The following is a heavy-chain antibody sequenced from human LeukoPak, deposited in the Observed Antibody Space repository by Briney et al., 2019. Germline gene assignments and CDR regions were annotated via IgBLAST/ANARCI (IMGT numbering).Heavy chain of an antibody. CDR3: ARVVAGTVDY. V-gene: IGHV3-53*01. Sequence: PGGSLSLSCAASGFPVSSNYMSWVRQAPGKGLEWVSVIYSGGSTYYADSVKGRFTISRDNSKNTLYLQMNSLRAEDTAVYYCARVVAGTVDYWGQGTLVTVSS. CDR1: GFPVSSNY. D-gene: IGHD6-19*01. J-gene: IGHJ4*02. CDR2: IYSGGST.